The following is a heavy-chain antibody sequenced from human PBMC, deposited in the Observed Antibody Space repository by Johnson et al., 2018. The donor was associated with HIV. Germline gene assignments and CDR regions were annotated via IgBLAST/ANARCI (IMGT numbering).Heavy chain of an antibody. J-gene: IGHJ3*02. CDR1: GFTFSSYA. CDR2: ISYDGSNK. Sequence: QVQLLESGGGVVQPGGSLRLSCAASGFTFSSYAMSWVRQAPGKGLEWVAVISYDGSNKYYADSVKGRFTISRDNSKNTLYLQMNSLRAEDTAVYYCARVGYYVDAFDIWGQGTVVTVSS. V-gene: IGHV3-30*03. D-gene: IGHD3-22*01. CDR3: ARVGYYVDAFDI.